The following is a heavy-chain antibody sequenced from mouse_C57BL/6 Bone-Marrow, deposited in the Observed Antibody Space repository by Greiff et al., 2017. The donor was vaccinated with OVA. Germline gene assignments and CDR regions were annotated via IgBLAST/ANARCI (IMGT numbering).Heavy chain of an antibody. J-gene: IGHJ3*01. D-gene: IGHD2-3*01. CDR1: GYTFTSYG. CDR3: ARWLLRKYPFAY. V-gene: IGHV1-81*01. Sequence: VMLVESGAELARPGASVKLSCKASGYTFTSYGISWVKQRTGQGLEWIGEIYPRSGNTYYNEKFKGKATLTADKSSSTAYMELRSLTSEDSAVYFCARWLLRKYPFAYWGQGTLVTVSA. CDR2: IYPRSGNT.